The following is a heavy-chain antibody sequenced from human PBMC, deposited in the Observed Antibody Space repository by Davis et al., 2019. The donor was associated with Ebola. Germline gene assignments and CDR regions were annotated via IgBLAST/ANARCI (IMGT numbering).Heavy chain of an antibody. V-gene: IGHV3-7*03. D-gene: IGHD3-10*02. J-gene: IGHJ4*02. CDR2: IKQDGSEK. CDR3: ARGSYVFDY. Sequence: GESLKISCAASGFTFGSYSMNWVRQAPGKGLEWVANIKQDGSEKYYVDSVKGRFTISRDNAKNSLYLQMNSLRAEDTAVYYCARGSYVFDYWGQGTLVSVSS. CDR1: GFTFGSYS.